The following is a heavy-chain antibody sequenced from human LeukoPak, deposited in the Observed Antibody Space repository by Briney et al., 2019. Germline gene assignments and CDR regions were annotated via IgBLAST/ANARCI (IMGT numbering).Heavy chain of an antibody. D-gene: IGHD1-26*01. J-gene: IGHJ4*02. V-gene: IGHV4-39*01. CDR3: ARLGLTGDPNFDY. CDR2: IYYSGST. CDR1: GGSISSSYYY. Sequence: SETLSLTCTVSGGSISSSYYYWGWIRQPPGKGLEWIGSIYYSGSTYYNPSLKSRATISVDTSKNQFSLKLSSVTAADTAVYYCARLGLTGDPNFDYWGQGTLVTVSS.